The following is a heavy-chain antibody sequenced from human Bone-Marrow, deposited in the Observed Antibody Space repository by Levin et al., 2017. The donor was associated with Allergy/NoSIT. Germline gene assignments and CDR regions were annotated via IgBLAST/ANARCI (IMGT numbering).Heavy chain of an antibody. V-gene: IGHV1-69*13. CDR2: VIPMLNAA. CDR1: GDTFANYP. D-gene: IGHD1-7*01. Sequence: SVKVSCKASGDTFANYPITWVRQAPGQGLEWMGGVIPMLNAANYAQKFQGRVTFTADESTSTAYLALSGLTPDDTAVYYCARGLTGTTAYAYWGQGALVIVSS. CDR3: ARGLTGTTAYAY. J-gene: IGHJ4*02.